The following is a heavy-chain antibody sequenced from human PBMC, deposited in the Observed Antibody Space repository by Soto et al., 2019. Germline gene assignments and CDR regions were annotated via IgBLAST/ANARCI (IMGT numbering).Heavy chain of an antibody. CDR3: ARGPDRATSSYSYYGLDA. J-gene: IGHJ6*02. V-gene: IGHV1-3*01. D-gene: IGHD6-13*01. CDR2: INAGNGNT. Sequence: QVPLVQSGAEVKKPGASVKVSCKASGYTFTNYAMHWVRQAPGQRREWMGGINAGNGNTRYSQKCQGRATITRDTSASTAYMELRSLRSGDTAVYHCARGPDRATSSYSYYGLDAWGQGTTVTVSS. CDR1: GYTFTNYA.